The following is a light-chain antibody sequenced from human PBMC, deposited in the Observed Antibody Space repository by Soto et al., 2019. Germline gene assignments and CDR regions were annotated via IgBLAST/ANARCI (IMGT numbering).Light chain of an antibody. J-gene: IGKJ3*01. CDR2: DAS. CDR1: QSVASSH. CDR3: QQYGSAPFT. V-gene: IGKV3-20*01. Sequence: SVLIQSPATLSVSPGERATVSCRASQSVASSHLAWYRQKPGQTPRLLIYDASSRATGIPDRISGSGSGTDFTLTISRLEPEDFAVYYCQQYGSAPFTFGPGTKVDIK.